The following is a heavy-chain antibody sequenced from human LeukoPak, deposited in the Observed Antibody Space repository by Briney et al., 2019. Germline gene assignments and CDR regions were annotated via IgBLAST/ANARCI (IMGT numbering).Heavy chain of an antibody. D-gene: IGHD5-18*01. CDR3: ASDRGYSYVSDNTAFDY. J-gene: IGHJ4*02. CDR2: ISGSGGST. CDR1: GFTFSSYA. V-gene: IGHV3-23*01. Sequence: GGSLRLSCAASGFTFSSYAMSWVRQAPGKGLEWVSTISGSGGSTYYADSVKGRFTISRDNSKNTLYLQMNSLRAEDTAVYYCASDRGYSYVSDNTAFDYWGQGTLVTVSS.